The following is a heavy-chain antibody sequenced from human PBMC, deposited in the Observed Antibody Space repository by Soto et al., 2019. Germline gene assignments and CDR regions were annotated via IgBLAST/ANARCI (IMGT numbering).Heavy chain of an antibody. V-gene: IGHV3-48*03. D-gene: IGHD5-18*01. Sequence: EGSVRRSCAAAGLSFSSYEMHWVRQAPGKGLEWISYISSTSTTIHYADSVKGRFTISRDNAKNSLFLQMNSLRADDTAVYYCARRCYSDGFNYYNYWTIIWDPET. J-gene: IGHJ6*02. CDR2: ISSTSTTI. CDR3: ARRCYSDGFNYYNYWTII. CDR1: GLSFSSYE.